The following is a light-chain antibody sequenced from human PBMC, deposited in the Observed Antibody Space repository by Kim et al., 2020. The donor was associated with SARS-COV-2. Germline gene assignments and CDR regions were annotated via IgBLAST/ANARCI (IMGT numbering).Light chain of an antibody. V-gene: IGKV1-5*01. Sequence: DIRMTQSPSTLSASVGDSVTISCRASQTITKWLAWYQQKPGKAPKLLIFETSGLESGVPSRFSGSRSGTDFTLTINSLQPDDVATYYCHQYDTYPWAFGQGTKVDIK. CDR2: ETS. CDR3: HQYDTYPWA. CDR1: QTITKW. J-gene: IGKJ1*01.